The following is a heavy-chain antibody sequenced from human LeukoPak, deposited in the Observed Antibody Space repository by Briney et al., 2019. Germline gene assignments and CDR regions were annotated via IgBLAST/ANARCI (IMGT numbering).Heavy chain of an antibody. CDR2: IKPDGSDR. CDR3: ARGGHRQKEF. Sequence: GGSLRLSCAASGFTFSNYWMSWVRQSPGKGLEWVAIIKPDGSDRYSVDSEKGRFTVSRDNAKNSLYLQMSSLRAEDTAAYYCARGGHRQKEFWGQGTLVTVSS. V-gene: IGHV3-7*01. D-gene: IGHD3-10*01. CDR1: GFTFSNYW. J-gene: IGHJ4*02.